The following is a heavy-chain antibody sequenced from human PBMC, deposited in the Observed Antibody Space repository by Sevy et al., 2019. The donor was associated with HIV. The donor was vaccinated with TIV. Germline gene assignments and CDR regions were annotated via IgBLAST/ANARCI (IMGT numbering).Heavy chain of an antibody. V-gene: IGHV1-69*13. CDR3: ARGGGNGWYYFDY. CDR1: GGTFSSYG. D-gene: IGHD6-19*01. J-gene: IGHJ4*02. Sequence: ASVKVSCKASGGTFSSYGISWVRQAPGQGLEWMGGIIPILGTVNYAQKLQGRVTITADEYTKTAYMELSSLRSEDTAVYYCARGGGNGWYYFDYWGQETLVTVSS. CDR2: IIPILGTV.